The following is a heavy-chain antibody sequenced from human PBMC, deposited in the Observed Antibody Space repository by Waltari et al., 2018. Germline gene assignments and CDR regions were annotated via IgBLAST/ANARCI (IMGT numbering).Heavy chain of an antibody. CDR3: ARAPPGGYSYDYYYYMDV. V-gene: IGHV4-31*03. J-gene: IGHJ6*03. CDR1: GGSISSGVYY. CDR2: IYYSGST. Sequence: QVQMQESGPGLVKSSQTLFITCTVSGGSISSGVYYWSWIRQHPGKGLEWIGYIYYSGSTYYNPSLKSRVTISVDTSKNQFSLKLSSVTAADTAVYYCARAPPGGYSYDYYYYMDVWGKGTTVPVSS. D-gene: IGHD5-18*01.